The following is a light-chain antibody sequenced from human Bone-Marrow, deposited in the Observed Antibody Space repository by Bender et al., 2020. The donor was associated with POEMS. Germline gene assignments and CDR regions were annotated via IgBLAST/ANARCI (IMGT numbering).Light chain of an antibody. CDR1: SSDVGSYNR. Sequence: QSALTQPPSVSGSPGQSVTISCTGTSSDVGSYNRVSWYQQPPGTAPKLIIYEVTKRPSGVSDRFSGSKSGNTASLTISGLQAEDEADYYCSSYTSSTTRLFGTGTRVTVL. CDR2: EVT. J-gene: IGLJ1*01. V-gene: IGLV2-18*02. CDR3: SSYTSSTTRL.